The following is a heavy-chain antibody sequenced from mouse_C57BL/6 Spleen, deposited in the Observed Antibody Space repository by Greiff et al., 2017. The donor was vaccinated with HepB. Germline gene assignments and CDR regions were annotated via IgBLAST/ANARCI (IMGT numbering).Heavy chain of an antibody. Sequence: VQLQQSGPELVKPGASVKISCKASGYTFTDYYINWVKQRPGQGLEWIGWIFPGSGSTYYNEKFKGKATLTVDKSSSTAYMLLSILTSEDSAVYFCAILITTVVHGWYFDVWGTGTTVTVSS. J-gene: IGHJ1*03. CDR2: IFPGSGST. CDR3: AILITTVVHGWYFDV. CDR1: GYTFTDYY. V-gene: IGHV1-75*01. D-gene: IGHD1-1*01.